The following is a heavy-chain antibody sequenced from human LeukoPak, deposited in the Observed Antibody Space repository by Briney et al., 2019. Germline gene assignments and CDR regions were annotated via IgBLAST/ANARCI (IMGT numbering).Heavy chain of an antibody. J-gene: IGHJ3*02. CDR3: AGDFYYDNRGAFDI. D-gene: IGHD3-22*01. CDR1: GYTFTGYY. Sequence: ASVKVSCKASGYTFTGYYIHWVRQAPGQGLEWMGWINPHTGGTNYAQKFQGRVTMTSDTSISTAFMELSRLTSDDTAVYYCAGDFYYDNRGAFDIWGQGTMVTVSS. V-gene: IGHV1-2*02. CDR2: INPHTGGT.